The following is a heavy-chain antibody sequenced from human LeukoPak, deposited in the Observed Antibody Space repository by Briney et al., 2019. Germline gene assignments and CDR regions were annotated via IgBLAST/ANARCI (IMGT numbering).Heavy chain of an antibody. V-gene: IGHV3-7*02. CDR2: INHDGGDK. Sequence: GGSLRLSCVASGFIFRNYWMSWVREAPGKGLEWVANINHDGGDKNYVDSVKGRFTISRDNAKSSLYLQMNSLRVEDTAVYYCAITGGPTVTAFDLWGQGILVTVSS. J-gene: IGHJ4*02. CDR1: GFIFRNYW. CDR3: AITGGPTVTAFDL. D-gene: IGHD4-17*01.